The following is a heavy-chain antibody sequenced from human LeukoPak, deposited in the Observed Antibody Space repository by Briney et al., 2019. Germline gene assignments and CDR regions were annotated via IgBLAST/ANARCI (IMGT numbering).Heavy chain of an antibody. J-gene: IGHJ5*02. Sequence: GRSLTLSCTASGFTFSIYGLHWVRQAPGKGLEWVATIPNDGSNTFYLDSVKGRFTISRDNSKNTLYLQMNSLRAEDTAVYYCAKDIGTTSLYNWFDPWGQGALVSVSS. CDR3: AKDIGTTSLYNWFDP. V-gene: IGHV3-33*03. D-gene: IGHD2/OR15-2a*01. CDR2: IPNDGSNT. CDR1: GFTFSIYG.